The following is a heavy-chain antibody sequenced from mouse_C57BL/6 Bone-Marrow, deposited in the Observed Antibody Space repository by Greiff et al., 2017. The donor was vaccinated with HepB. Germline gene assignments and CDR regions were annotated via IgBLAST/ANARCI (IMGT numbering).Heavy chain of an antibody. CDR2: ISNLAYSI. CDR1: GFTFSDYG. CDR3: ARFYYYLYAMDY. J-gene: IGHJ4*01. D-gene: IGHD1-1*01. Sequence: EVKVVESGGGLVQPGGSLKLSCAASGFTFSDYGMAWVRQAPRKGPEWVAFISNLAYSIYYADTVTGRFTISRENAKNTLYLEMSSLRSEDTAMYYCARFYYYLYAMDYWGQGTSVTVSS. V-gene: IGHV5-15*01.